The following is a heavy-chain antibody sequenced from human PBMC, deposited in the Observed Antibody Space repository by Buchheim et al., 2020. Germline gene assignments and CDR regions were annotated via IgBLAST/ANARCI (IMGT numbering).Heavy chain of an antibody. J-gene: IGHJ4*02. V-gene: IGHV3-23*01. D-gene: IGHD6-19*01. Sequence: VQLLESGGGLVQPEGSLRLSCAASGFSFNDYGMHWVRQAPGKGLEWVSAISASGDVTFDADSVMGRFTVSRDNSRSVLYLQMNRLQADDTAVYYCAKSPVGGWYVDHWGQGT. CDR3: AKSPVGGWYVDH. CDR1: GFSFNDYG. CDR2: ISASGDVT.